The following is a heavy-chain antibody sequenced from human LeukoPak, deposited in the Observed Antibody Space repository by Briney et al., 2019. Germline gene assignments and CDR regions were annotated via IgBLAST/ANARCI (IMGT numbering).Heavy chain of an antibody. CDR1: GGTFSSYA. CDR3: ARKGGRYCSGGSCYELENDAFDI. V-gene: IGHV1-69*06. CDR2: IIPIFGTA. Sequence: SSVKVSCKASGGTFSSYAISWERQAPGQGLEWMGGIIPIFGTANYAQKFQGRVTITADKSTSTAYMELSSLRSEDTAVYYCARKGGRYCSGGSCYELENDAFDIWGQGTMVTVSS. D-gene: IGHD2-15*01. J-gene: IGHJ3*02.